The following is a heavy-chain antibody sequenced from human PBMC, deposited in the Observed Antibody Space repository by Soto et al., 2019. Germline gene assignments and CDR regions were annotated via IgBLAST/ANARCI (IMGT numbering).Heavy chain of an antibody. D-gene: IGHD3-22*01. Sequence: SLRLSCAASGFTFSSYGMHWVRQAPGKGLEWVAVISYDGSNKYYADSVKGRFTISRDNSKNTLYLQMNSLRAEDTAVYYCAKDQYPGVYYDSSGHDYWGQGTLVTVSS. V-gene: IGHV3-30*18. CDR1: GFTFSSYG. CDR2: ISYDGSNK. J-gene: IGHJ4*02. CDR3: AKDQYPGVYYDSSGHDY.